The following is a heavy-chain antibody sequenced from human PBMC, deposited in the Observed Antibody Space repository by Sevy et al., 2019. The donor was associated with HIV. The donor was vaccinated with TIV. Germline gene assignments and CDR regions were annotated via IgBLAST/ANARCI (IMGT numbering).Heavy chain of an antibody. CDR2: ISGSGSST. D-gene: IGHD6-19*01. CDR1: RFTFSSYA. J-gene: IGHJ6*02. Sequence: GGSLRLSCAASRFTFSSYAMNWVRQAPGKGLEWVSVISGSGSSTYNADSVKGRFTISRDNSRNMLHLQMNSLTAEDTAVYYCAGQSAVAGWGQYGMDVWGQGTTVTVSS. V-gene: IGHV3-23*01. CDR3: AGQSAVAGWGQYGMDV.